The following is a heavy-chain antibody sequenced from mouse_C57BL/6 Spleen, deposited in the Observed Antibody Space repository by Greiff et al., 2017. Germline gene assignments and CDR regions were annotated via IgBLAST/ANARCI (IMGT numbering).Heavy chain of an antibody. Sequence: EVKLVESGGGLVKPGGSLKLSCAASGFTFSSYAMSWVRQTPEKRLEWVATISDGGSYTYYPDNVKGRFTISRDNAKNNLYLQMSHLKSEDTAMYYCAREYDYDDGADYYAMDYWGQGTSVTVSS. D-gene: IGHD2-4*01. CDR3: AREYDYDDGADYYAMDY. V-gene: IGHV5-4*01. J-gene: IGHJ4*01. CDR1: GFTFSSYA. CDR2: ISDGGSYT.